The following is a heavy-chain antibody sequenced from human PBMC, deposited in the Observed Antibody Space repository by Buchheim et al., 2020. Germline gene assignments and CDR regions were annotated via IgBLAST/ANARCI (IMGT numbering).Heavy chain of an antibody. D-gene: IGHD2-2*01. J-gene: IGHJ6*02. V-gene: IGHV1-69*01. CDR1: GGTFSSYA. CDR2: IIPIFGTA. Sequence: QVQLVQSGAEVKKPGSSVKVSCKASGGTFSSYAISWVRQAPGQGLEWMGGIIPIFGTANYAQKFQGRVTITADESTRTAYMELSSLRSEDTAVYYCARVSAHRSIVVVPAAFEWGGMDVWGQGTT. CDR3: ARVSAHRSIVVVPAAFEWGGMDV.